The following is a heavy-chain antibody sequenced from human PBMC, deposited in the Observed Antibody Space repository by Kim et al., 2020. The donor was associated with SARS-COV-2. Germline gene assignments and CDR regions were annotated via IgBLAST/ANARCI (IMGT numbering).Heavy chain of an antibody. J-gene: IGHJ2*01. V-gene: IGHV4-31*02. Sequence: YNPSLKSRVTISVDTSKNQFSLKLSSVTAADTAVYYCARGEQPYYWYFDLWGRGTLVTVSS. CDR3: ARGEQPYYWYFDL. D-gene: IGHD6-13*01.